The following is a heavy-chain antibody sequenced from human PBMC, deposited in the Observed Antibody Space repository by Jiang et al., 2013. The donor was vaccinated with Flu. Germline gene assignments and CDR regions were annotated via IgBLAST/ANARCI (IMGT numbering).Heavy chain of an antibody. CDR3: AKGSIKAVAGTATNY. CDR2: ISGSGGST. V-gene: IGHV3-23*01. D-gene: IGHD6-19*01. J-gene: IGHJ4*02. CDR1: GFTFSSYA. Sequence: SCAASGFTFSSYAMSWVRQAPGKGLEWVSAISGSGGSTYYADSVKGRFTISRDNSKNTLYLQMNSLRAEDTAVYYCAKGSIKAVAGTATNYWGQGTLVTVSS.